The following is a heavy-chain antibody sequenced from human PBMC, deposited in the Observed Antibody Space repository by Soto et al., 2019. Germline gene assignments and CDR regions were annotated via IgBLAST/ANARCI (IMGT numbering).Heavy chain of an antibody. Sequence: SETLSLTCTVSGGSINYSYWTWIRQPPGKGLEWIGYISYTGSANYNASLKSRLTISVDTSKNQFSLKLSSVTAADTALYYCARANYGDYYYGMDVWGQGTTVTVSS. V-gene: IGHV4-59*01. J-gene: IGHJ6*02. CDR2: ISYTGSA. CDR1: GGSINYSY. CDR3: ARANYGDYYYGMDV. D-gene: IGHD4-17*01.